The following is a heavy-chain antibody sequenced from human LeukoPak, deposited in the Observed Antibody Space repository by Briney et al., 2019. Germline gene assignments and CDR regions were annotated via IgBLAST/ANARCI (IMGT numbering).Heavy chain of an antibody. V-gene: IGHV1-18*01. CDR2: ISAYNGNT. Sequence: ASVKVSCKASGYTFTSYGINWVRQAPGQGLEWMGWISAYNGNTNYAQKFQGRVTMTRDTSISTAYMELSRLRSDDTAVYYCARFPFKVMTTVTTDYWGQGTLVTVSS. CDR1: GYTFTSYG. D-gene: IGHD4-17*01. CDR3: ARFPFKVMTTVTTDY. J-gene: IGHJ4*02.